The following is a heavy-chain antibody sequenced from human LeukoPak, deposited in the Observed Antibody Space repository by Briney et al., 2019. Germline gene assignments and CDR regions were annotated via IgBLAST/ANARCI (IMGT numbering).Heavy chain of an antibody. Sequence: GGSLRLSCAASGFTFSNYGMTWVRQAPGEGLEWVSIIGFDGTIIYADSVKGRFTISRDNSKNTLYMEMNSLRADDIAVYYRTTKDIPPGTDYYYMDVWGKGTTVTVSS. CDR2: IGFDGTI. CDR1: GFTFSNYG. J-gene: IGHJ6*03. V-gene: IGHV3-23*01. D-gene: IGHD2-15*01. CDR3: TTKDIPPGTDYYYMDV.